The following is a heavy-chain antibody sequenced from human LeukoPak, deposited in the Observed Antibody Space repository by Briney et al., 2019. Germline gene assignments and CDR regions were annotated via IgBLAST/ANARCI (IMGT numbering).Heavy chain of an antibody. CDR2: ISYDGSNK. CDR3: ARLVGDYNWFDP. V-gene: IGHV3-30*03. D-gene: IGHD2-2*01. J-gene: IGHJ5*02. CDR1: GFTFSSYG. Sequence: GGSLRLSCAASGFTFSSYGMHWVRQAPGKGGECVAVISYDGSNKYYAHSVKGRFTISRDNSKNTLYLQMNSLRAEDTAVYYCARLVGDYNWFDPWGQGTLVTVSS.